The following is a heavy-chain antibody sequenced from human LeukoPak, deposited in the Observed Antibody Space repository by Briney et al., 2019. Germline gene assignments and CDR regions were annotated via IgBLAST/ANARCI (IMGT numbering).Heavy chain of an antibody. CDR2: IKQDGSET. CDR1: GFTFSHFW. V-gene: IGHV3-7*01. CDR3: AGDRGWLIAS. Sequence: PGGSLRLSCAGSGFTFSHFWMNWVRQAPGKGLEWLAIIKQDGSETYYVDSVKGRFTISRDNAKNSVYLQMNSLRAEDTAVYYCAGDRGWLIASWGQGTLVTVSS. J-gene: IGHJ4*02. D-gene: IGHD6-19*01.